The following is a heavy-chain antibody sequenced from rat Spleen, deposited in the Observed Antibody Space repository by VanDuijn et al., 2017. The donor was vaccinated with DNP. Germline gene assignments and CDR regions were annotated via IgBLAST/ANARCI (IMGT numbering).Heavy chain of an antibody. D-gene: IGHD1-2*01. CDR2: ISASGGST. Sequence: EVQLVESGGGLVQPGRSMKLSCAASGFTFSNYYMAWVRRAPTKGLEWVASISASGGSTSYRDSVKGRFTISRDNAKSILYLQMDSLRSEDTATYYCARHRAIAAIWDYWGQGVMVTVSS. V-gene: IGHV5-25*01. J-gene: IGHJ2*01. CDR3: ARHRAIAAIWDY. CDR1: GFTFSNYY.